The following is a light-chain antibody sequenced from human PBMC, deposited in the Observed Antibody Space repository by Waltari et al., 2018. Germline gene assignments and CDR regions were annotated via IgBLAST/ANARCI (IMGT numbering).Light chain of an antibody. CDR2: WAS. Sequence: DIVMTQSPDSLAVSLGERATLNCRSSQSVFYSSNNRNYLAWYQQKPGQAPKLLIYWASTRESGVPDRFSGSGSGTEFTLTISSLQAEDVAVYYCQHYYTTPYTFGQGTKLELK. CDR3: QHYYTTPYT. J-gene: IGKJ2*01. CDR1: QSVFYSSNNRNY. V-gene: IGKV4-1*01.